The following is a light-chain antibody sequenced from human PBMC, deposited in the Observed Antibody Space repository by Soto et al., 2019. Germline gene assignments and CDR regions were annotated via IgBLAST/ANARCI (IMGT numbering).Light chain of an antibody. J-gene: IGKJ1*01. V-gene: IGKV2-28*01. CDR2: LGS. Sequence: DIVVTQSPLSLPVTPGEPASISCRSSQNLLHNNGYNYLDWYLQKPGQSPQLLIHLGSIRASGVPDRCSVSGSGTDFTLKISRVEAEDVGVYYCMQALQTPWTFGQGTKVEIK. CDR1: QNLLHNNGYNY. CDR3: MQALQTPWT.